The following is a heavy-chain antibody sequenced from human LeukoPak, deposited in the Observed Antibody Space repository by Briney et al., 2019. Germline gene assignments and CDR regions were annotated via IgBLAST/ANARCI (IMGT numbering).Heavy chain of an antibody. CDR1: GYTFTSYD. V-gene: IGHV1-69*04. CDR3: ARGSYDSTYYYYYGMDV. D-gene: IGHD3-22*01. Sequence: ASVKVSCKASGYTFTSYDISWVRQAPGQGLEWMGRIIPILGIANYAQKFQGRVTITADKSTSTAYMELSSLRSEDTAVYYCARGSYDSTYYYYYGMDVWGQGTTVTVSS. CDR2: IIPILGIA. J-gene: IGHJ6*02.